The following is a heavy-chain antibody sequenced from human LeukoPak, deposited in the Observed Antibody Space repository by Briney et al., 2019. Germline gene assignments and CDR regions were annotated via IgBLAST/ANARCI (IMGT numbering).Heavy chain of an antibody. CDR2: IIPIFGTA. Sequence: GASVKVSCKASGGTFSSYAISWVRQAPGQGLEWMGRIIPIFGTANYAQKFQGRVTITTDEPTSTAYMELSSLRSEDTAVYYCASGSYRTYLGNWGQGTLVTVSS. J-gene: IGHJ4*02. V-gene: IGHV1-69*05. CDR3: ASGSYRTYLGN. CDR1: GGTFSSYA. D-gene: IGHD1-26*01.